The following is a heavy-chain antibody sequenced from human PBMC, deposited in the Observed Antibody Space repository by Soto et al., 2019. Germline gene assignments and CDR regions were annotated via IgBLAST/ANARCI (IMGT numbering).Heavy chain of an antibody. V-gene: IGHV1-18*01. CDR3: ARAGAAPYYYYGMDV. CDR2: ISTYNGDT. D-gene: IGHD2-15*01. Sequence: ASVKVSCKASCYTFTSSGISWLRQAPGQGLEWMGWISTYNGDTNDAPKFQDRVTMTIDRSTSTAYMELRSLRSDDAAVYYCARAGAAPYYYYGMDVWGQ. J-gene: IGHJ6*02. CDR1: CYTFTSSG.